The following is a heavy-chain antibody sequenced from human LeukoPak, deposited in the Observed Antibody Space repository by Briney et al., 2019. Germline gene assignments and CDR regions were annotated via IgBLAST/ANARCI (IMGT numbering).Heavy chain of an antibody. V-gene: IGHV4-39*07. CDR1: GGSISSYY. D-gene: IGHD6-13*01. Sequence: PSETLSLTCTVSGGSISSYYWGWIRQPPGKGLEWIGSIYYSGSTYYNPSLKSRVTISVDTSKNQFSLKLSSVTAADTAVYYCASHIAAAGPRTYDDYWGQGTLVTVSS. CDR2: IYYSGST. J-gene: IGHJ4*02. CDR3: ASHIAAAGPRTYDDY.